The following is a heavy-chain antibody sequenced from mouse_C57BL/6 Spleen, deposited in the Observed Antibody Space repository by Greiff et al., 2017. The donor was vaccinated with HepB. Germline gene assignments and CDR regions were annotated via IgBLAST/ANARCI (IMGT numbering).Heavy chain of an antibody. Sequence: EVMLVESGGDLVKPGGSLKLSCAASGFTFSSYGMSWVRQTPDKRLEWVATISSGGSYTYYPDSVKGRFTISRDNAKNTLYLQMSSLKSEDTAMYYCARQGAMDPAWFAYWGQGTLVTVSA. CDR2: ISSGGSYT. CDR1: GFTFSSYG. J-gene: IGHJ3*01. D-gene: IGHD1-1*02. V-gene: IGHV5-6*01. CDR3: ARQGAMDPAWFAY.